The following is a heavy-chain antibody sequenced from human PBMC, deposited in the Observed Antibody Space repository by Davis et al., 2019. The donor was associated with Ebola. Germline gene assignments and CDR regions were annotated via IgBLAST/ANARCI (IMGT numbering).Heavy chain of an antibody. CDR3: ARDDY. CDR1: GFTFSSYS. CDR2: ISSSSSYI. V-gene: IGHV3-21*01. Sequence: GESLKISCAASGFTFSSYSMNWVRQAPGKGLEWVSSISSSSSYIYYPHSVKGRFTISRDNAKNTLYLQMNSLRAEDTAVYYCARDDYWGQGTLVTVSS. J-gene: IGHJ4*02.